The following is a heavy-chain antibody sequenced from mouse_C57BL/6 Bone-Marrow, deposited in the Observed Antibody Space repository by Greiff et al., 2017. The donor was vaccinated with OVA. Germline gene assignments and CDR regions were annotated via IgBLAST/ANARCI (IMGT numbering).Heavy chain of an antibody. D-gene: IGHD2-4*01. V-gene: IGHV1-43*01. Sequence: EVQGVESGPELVKPGASVKISCKASGYSFTGYYMHWVKQSSEKSLEWIGEINPSTGGTSYNQKFKGKATLTVDKSSSTAYMQLKSLTSEDSAVYYCARYGGLRRDYWGQGTLVTVSA. CDR1: GYSFTGYY. J-gene: IGHJ3*01. CDR3: ARYGGLRRDY. CDR2: INPSTGGT.